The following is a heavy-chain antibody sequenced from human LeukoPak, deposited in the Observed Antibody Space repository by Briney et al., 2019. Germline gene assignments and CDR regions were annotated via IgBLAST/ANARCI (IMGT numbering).Heavy chain of an antibody. D-gene: IGHD5-12*01. V-gene: IGHV4-30-4*01. CDR3: ARVPGDGYNSG. CDR2: IYYSGST. CDR1: GVSISSGDYY. Sequence: SQTLSLTCTVSGVSISSGDYYWSWIRQPPGKGLEWIGYIYYSGSTYYNPSLKSRVTISVDTSKNQFSLKLSSVTAADTAVYYCARVPGDGYNSGWGQGTLVTVSS. J-gene: IGHJ4*02.